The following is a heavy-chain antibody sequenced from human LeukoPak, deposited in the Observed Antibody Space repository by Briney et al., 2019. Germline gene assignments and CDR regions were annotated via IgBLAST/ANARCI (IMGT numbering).Heavy chain of an antibody. CDR3: ATPPDY. Sequence: PGRSLRLSCAASGFTFDDYAMHWVRQAPGKGLEWVSGISWNSGSIGYADSVKGRFTISRDNSKNTLYLQMNSLRAEDTAVYYCATPPDYWGQGTLVTVSS. CDR2: ISWNSGSI. V-gene: IGHV3-9*01. CDR1: GFTFDDYA. J-gene: IGHJ4*02.